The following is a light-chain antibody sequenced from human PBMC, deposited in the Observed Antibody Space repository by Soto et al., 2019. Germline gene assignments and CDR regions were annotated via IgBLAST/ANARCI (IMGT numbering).Light chain of an antibody. CDR2: EAS. Sequence: DIPMTQSPSTLSASVGDTATITYRASQSINKWLAWYLQKPGKAPTLLIYEASILQNGVPSRFSGAQSGTEFTLTISSLGSDDFATYCCQQYNDYSAWTFGQGTKVEIK. CDR1: QSINKW. V-gene: IGKV1-5*03. CDR3: QQYNDYSAWT. J-gene: IGKJ1*01.